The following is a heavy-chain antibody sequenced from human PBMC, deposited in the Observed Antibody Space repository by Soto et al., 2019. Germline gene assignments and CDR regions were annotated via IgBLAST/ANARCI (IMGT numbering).Heavy chain of an antibody. J-gene: IGHJ5*02. V-gene: IGHV4-39*01. D-gene: IGHD3-3*01. CDR1: GGSISSSSYY. Sequence: SETLSLTCTVSGGSISSSSYYWGWIRQPPGKGLEWIGSIYYSGSTYYNPSLKSRVAISIDTSRNQFSLRLNSLTAADRAVYFCARGVTVFGLVSRFWFDPRGQGTVVTVSS. CDR3: ARGVTVFGLVSRFWFDP. CDR2: IYYSGST.